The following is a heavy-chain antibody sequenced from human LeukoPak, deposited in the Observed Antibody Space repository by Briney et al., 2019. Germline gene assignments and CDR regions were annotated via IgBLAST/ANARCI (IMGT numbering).Heavy chain of an antibody. Sequence: ASVKVSCKASGYTFTNYGISWVQQAPGQGLEWMGIINPSGGSTSYAQKFQGRVTMTRDTSTSTVYMELSSLRSEDTAVYYCARGEYSSTHDAFDIWGQGTMVTVSS. CDR2: INPSGGST. CDR1: GYTFTNYG. J-gene: IGHJ3*02. D-gene: IGHD6-6*01. V-gene: IGHV1-46*01. CDR3: ARGEYSSTHDAFDI.